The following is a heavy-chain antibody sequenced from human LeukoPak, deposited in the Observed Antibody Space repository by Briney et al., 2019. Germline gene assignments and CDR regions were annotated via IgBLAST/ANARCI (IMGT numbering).Heavy chain of an antibody. Sequence: SVKVSCKASGGTFSSYAISWVRQAPGQGLEWMGGIIPIFGTANYAQKFQGRVTITTDESTSTAYMELSSLRSEDTAVYYCARSGYCSSTSCPEYYYYYMDVWGKGTTVTVSS. CDR3: ARSGYCSSTSCPEYYYYYMDV. J-gene: IGHJ6*03. D-gene: IGHD2-2*01. CDR1: GGTFSSYA. CDR2: IIPIFGTA. V-gene: IGHV1-69*05.